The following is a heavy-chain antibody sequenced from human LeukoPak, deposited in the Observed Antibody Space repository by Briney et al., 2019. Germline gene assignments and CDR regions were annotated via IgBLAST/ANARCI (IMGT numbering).Heavy chain of an antibody. Sequence: GGSLRLSCAASGFTFSNYWMNWVRQAPGKGMEWVAIIEKDGSEILYVDSVKGRFTISRDNAKNSLYLQMNSLRAEDTAVYYCASGAGWLIDWWGQGTLVTVSS. J-gene: IGHJ4*02. CDR2: IEKDGSEI. CDR1: GFTFSNYW. D-gene: IGHD6-19*01. CDR3: ASGAGWLIDW. V-gene: IGHV3-7*01.